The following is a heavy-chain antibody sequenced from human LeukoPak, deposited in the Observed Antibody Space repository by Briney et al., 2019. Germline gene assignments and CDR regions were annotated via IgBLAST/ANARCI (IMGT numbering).Heavy chain of an antibody. V-gene: IGHV3-7*03. CDR3: ARPGTSWAFDY. CDR2: IKEAGSEK. Sequence: GGSLRLSCAASGFTLSTYWMSWVRQAPGKGLEWVASIKEAGSEKTYVDSVKGRFTISRDNAKNSLYLQMNSLRAEDTAVYYCARPGTSWAFDYWGQGTLVTVSS. J-gene: IGHJ4*02. D-gene: IGHD6-13*01. CDR1: GFTLSTYW.